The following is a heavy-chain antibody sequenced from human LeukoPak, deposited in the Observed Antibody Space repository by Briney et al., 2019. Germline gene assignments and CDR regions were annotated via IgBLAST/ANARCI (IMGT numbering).Heavy chain of an antibody. J-gene: IGHJ4*02. V-gene: IGHV3-7*01. CDR2: IKQDGSEK. CDR1: GFTFSSYW. CDR3: ARDRGLRFLEWLPNFDY. Sequence: GGSLRLSCAASGFTFSSYWMSWVRQAPGKGLEWVANIKQDGSEKYYVDSVKGRFTISRDNAKNSLYLQMNSLRAEDTAVYYCARDRGLRFLEWLPNFDYWGQGTLVTVSS. D-gene: IGHD3-3*01.